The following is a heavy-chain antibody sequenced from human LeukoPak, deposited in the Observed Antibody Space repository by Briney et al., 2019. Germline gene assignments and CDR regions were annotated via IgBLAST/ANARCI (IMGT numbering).Heavy chain of an antibody. CDR2: ISSSSSTI. V-gene: IGHV3-48*01. Sequence: GGSLRLSCAASGFTFISYSMNWVRQAPGKGLEWVSYISSSSSTIYYADSVKGRFTISRDNAKNSLYLQMNSLRAEDTAVYYCARDSPDIVVVVAATDAFDIWGQGTMVTVSS. CDR3: ARDSPDIVVVVAATDAFDI. J-gene: IGHJ3*02. D-gene: IGHD2-15*01. CDR1: GFTFISYS.